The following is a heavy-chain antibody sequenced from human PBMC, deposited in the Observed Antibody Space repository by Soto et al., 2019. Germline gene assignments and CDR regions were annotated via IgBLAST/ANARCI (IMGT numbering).Heavy chain of an antibody. CDR1: GGSANGYY. CDR2: INHTGGP. J-gene: IGHJ5*02. V-gene: IGHV4-34*01. Sequence: SETLSLTCAGYGGSANGYYWNWIRQPPGKGLEWIGEINHTGGPHYNPSLKSRVTMSVDTSKNHFTLSLNSVSAPPPAINYNETRISILGLLPPPTVPSGQ. D-gene: IGHD3-3*01. CDR3: ETRISILGLLPPPTVP.